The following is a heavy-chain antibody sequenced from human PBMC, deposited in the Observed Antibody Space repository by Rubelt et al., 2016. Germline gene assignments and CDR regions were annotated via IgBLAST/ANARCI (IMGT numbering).Heavy chain of an antibody. CDR1: GDSVSSNSAT. Sequence: QVHLQQSGPGLVKPSQTLSLTCAISGDSVSSNSATWNWIRQSPSGGLEWLRRTSYRSKWYNEYAPSVKRRITVNPHTSKNHFSLNLTSVTPEDTAVYYCARTTGPIDCWGQGTLVTVSS. D-gene: IGHD1-1*01. CDR3: ARTTGPIDC. CDR2: TSYRSKWYN. V-gene: IGHV6-1*01. J-gene: IGHJ4*02.